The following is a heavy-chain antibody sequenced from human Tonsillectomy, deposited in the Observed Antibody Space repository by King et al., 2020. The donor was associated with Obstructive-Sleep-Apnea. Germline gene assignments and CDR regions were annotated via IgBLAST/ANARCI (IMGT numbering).Heavy chain of an antibody. D-gene: IGHD6-19*01. CDR2: IRSKAFGGTT. Sequence: VQLVESGGGLVQPGRSLRLSCTASGFIFCDCAMSWFRQAPGKGLEWVGFIRSKAFGGTTEYAASVEGRFTISRDDSKSIAYLEMKSLKTEDTAVYYCTRVKRAVAAIWFVRYYGMDVWGQGTTVTVSS. CDR3: TRVKRAVAAIWFVRYYGMDV. CDR1: GFIFCDCA. J-gene: IGHJ6*02. V-gene: IGHV3-49*03.